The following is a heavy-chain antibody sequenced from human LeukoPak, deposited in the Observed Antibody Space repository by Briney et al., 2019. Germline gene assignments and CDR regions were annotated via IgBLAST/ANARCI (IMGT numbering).Heavy chain of an antibody. CDR1: GGSFSGYY. CDR2: IYYSGST. CDR3: ARIRRVRDYYDSSGYNWFDP. V-gene: IGHV4-34*01. Sequence: SETLSLTCAVYGGSFSGYYWSWIRQPPGKGLEWVGSIYYSGSTYYNPSLKSRVTISVDTSKNQFSLKLSSVTAADTAVYYCARIRRVRDYYDSSGYNWFDPWGQGTLVTVSS. J-gene: IGHJ5*02. D-gene: IGHD3-22*01.